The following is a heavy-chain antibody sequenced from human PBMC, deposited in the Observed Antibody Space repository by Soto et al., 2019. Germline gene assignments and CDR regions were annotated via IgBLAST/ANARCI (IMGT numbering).Heavy chain of an antibody. CDR3: ARGGYSMDV. CDR2: TYYRSKWYN. J-gene: IGHJ6*02. Sequence: SQTLSLTCAISGDTVSSSSAAWTWIRQSPSRGLEWLGKTYYRSKWYNDYAVSVKSRITINPDTSKNQFSLQLNSATPEDTAVYHCARGGYSMDVWGQGTTVTVYS. CDR1: GDTVSSSSAA. V-gene: IGHV6-1*01.